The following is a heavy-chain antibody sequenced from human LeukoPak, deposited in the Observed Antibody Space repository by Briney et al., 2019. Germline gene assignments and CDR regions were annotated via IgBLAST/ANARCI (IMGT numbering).Heavy chain of an antibody. J-gene: IGHJ4*02. CDR2: ITSSSIYK. V-gene: IGHV3-21*01. CDR3: ARDGITMRILEY. CDR1: GFAFSRYN. D-gene: IGHD3-10*01. Sequence: GGSLRLSCAASGFAFSRYNMNWVRQAPGKGLEWVSSITSSSIYKYYADSMKGRFTISRDNAKNSLYLQMDSLRAEDTAVYYCARDGITMRILEYWGQGTLVTVSS.